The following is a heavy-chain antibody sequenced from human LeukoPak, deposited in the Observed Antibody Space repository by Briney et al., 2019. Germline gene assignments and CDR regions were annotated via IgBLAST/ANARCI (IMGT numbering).Heavy chain of an antibody. D-gene: IGHD3-10*01. CDR2: IYYSGST. CDR1: GGSLSSYY. CDR3: ARVFYGSGSYYQFYYYYMDV. Sequence: PSETLSLTCTVSGGSLSSYYWSWIRQPPGKGLEWIGYIYYSGSTNYNPSLKSRVTISVDTSKNQFSLKLSSVTAADTAVYYCARVFYGSGSYYQFYYYYMDVWGKGTTVTISS. J-gene: IGHJ6*03. V-gene: IGHV4-59*01.